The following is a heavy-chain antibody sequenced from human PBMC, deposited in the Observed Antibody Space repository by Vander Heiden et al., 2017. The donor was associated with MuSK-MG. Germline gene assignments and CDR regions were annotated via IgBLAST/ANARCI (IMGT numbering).Heavy chain of an antibody. V-gene: IGHV3-33*01. CDR2: IWYDGSNK. Sequence: QAQLVSSGEGVVQPGRSLILSCAASGFTFSSYAMHWGPQDPSKGREWVAVIWYDGSNKYYADSVKGRFTISRDNSKNTLYLQMNSLRAEDTAVYYCARAGYYDSSGTLSGFDYWGQGTLVTVSS. D-gene: IGHD3-22*01. CDR3: ARAGYYDSSGTLSGFDY. J-gene: IGHJ4*02. CDR1: GFTFSSYA.